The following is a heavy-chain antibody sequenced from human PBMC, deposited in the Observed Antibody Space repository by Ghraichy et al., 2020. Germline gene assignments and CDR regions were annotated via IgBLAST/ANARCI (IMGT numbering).Heavy chain of an antibody. Sequence: SETLSLTCTVSGGSISSSSYYWGWIRQPPGKGLEWIGSIYYSGSTYYNPSLKSRVTISVDTSKNQFSLKLSSVTAADTAVYYCARQEDYYDSSGYFSWGQGTLVTVSS. J-gene: IGHJ4*02. D-gene: IGHD3-22*01. V-gene: IGHV4-39*01. CDR1: GGSISSSSYY. CDR2: IYYSGST. CDR3: ARQEDYYDSSGYFS.